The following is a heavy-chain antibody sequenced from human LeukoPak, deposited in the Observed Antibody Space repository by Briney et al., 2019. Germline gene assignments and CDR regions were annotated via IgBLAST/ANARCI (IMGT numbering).Heavy chain of an antibody. J-gene: IGHJ4*02. CDR2: IIPIFGTA. CDR3: ARGREGSSWVHSPLDY. V-gene: IGHV1-69*13. Sequence: SVKVSCKASGGTFSSYAISWVRQAPGQGLEWMGGIIPIFGTANYAQKFQGRVTITADESTSTAYMELSSLRSEDTAVYYCARGREGSSWVHSPLDYWGQGTLVTVSS. CDR1: GGTFSSYA. D-gene: IGHD6-13*01.